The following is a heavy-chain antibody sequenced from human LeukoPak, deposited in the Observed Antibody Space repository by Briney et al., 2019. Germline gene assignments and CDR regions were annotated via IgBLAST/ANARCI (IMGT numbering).Heavy chain of an antibody. D-gene: IGHD1-26*01. Sequence: PGGSQRLSCAASGFTFSSYEMNWVRQAPGKGLEWVSYISSSGSTIYYADSVKGRFTISRDNAKNSLYLQMNSLRAEDTAVYYCARGTGRYSGSYYYYYMDVWGKGTTVTISS. J-gene: IGHJ6*03. CDR2: ISSSGSTI. CDR3: ARGTGRYSGSYYYYYMDV. V-gene: IGHV3-48*03. CDR1: GFTFSSYE.